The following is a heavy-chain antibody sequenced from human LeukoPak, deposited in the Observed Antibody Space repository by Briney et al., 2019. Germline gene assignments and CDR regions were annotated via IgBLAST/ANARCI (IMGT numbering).Heavy chain of an antibody. J-gene: IGHJ4*02. CDR2: INGSGIST. Sequence: GGSLRLSCAASGFTFSSYAMTWVRQAPGKGLEWASGINGSGISTYYADSVKGRFTVSRDNSKNTLYLQMNGLRAEDTAVYFCARDPGRHYFDYWGQGTLVTVSS. CDR1: GFTFSSYA. CDR3: ARDPGRHYFDY. V-gene: IGHV3-23*01.